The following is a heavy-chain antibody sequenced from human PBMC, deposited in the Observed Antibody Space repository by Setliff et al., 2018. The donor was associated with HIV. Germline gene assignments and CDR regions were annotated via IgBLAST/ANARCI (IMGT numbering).Heavy chain of an antibody. D-gene: IGHD2-15*01. J-gene: IGHJ4*02. Sequence: GGSLRLSCAASGFTVSSNYMSWVRQAPGKGLEWVSVIYSGGSTYYADSVKGRFTISRDNSKNTLYLQMNSLRADDTAVYYCAREPCSGGSCYSGYFDYWGQGTLVTVSS. CDR3: AREPCSGGSCYSGYFDY. CDR1: GFTVSSNY. CDR2: IYSGGST. V-gene: IGHV3-66*02.